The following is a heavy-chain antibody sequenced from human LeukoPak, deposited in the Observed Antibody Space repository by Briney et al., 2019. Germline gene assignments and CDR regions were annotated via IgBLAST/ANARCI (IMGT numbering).Heavy chain of an antibody. CDR2: ISYDGSNK. J-gene: IGHJ4*02. D-gene: IGHD1-26*01. Sequence: PGGSLRLSCAASGYTFSSYAMDWVRQAPGKGLEWVAVISYDGSNKYYADSVKGRFTISRDNSKNTLYLQMNSLRAEDTAVYYCARVSAGSYSELYWGQGTLLTVSS. CDR1: GYTFSSYA. V-gene: IGHV3-30-3*01. CDR3: ARVSAGSYSELY.